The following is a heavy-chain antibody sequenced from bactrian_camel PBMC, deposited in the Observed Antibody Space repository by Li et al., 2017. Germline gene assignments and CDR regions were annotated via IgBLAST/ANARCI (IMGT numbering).Heavy chain of an antibody. CDR3: AATHSGWAHNY. Sequence: HVQLVESGGGSVQAGGSLRLSCTASSRYAYSSYCLGWFRQAPGKGREGVAHIDRYGSINYADSAKGRFTASKDNAKNTLYLQMHSLKSEDTAVYYCAATHSGWAHNYWGQGTQVTVS. V-gene: IGHV3S1*01. CDR2: IDRYGSI. J-gene: IGHJ4*01. D-gene: IGHD2*01. CDR1: RYAYSSYC.